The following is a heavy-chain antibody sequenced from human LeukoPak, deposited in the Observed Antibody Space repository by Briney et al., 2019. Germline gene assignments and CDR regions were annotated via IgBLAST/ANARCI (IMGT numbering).Heavy chain of an antibody. J-gene: IGHJ4*02. Sequence: ASVKVSCKASGYTFTDYAMNWVRQAPGQGLEWMGWIHPSTGNPTYAQDFTGRFVFSLDTSVSTTYLQISSLKAEDTAVYYCARAYQRLGELSLPDYWGQGTLVTVSS. V-gene: IGHV7-4-1*02. D-gene: IGHD3-16*02. CDR3: ARAYQRLGELSLPDY. CDR2: IHPSTGNP. CDR1: GYTFTDYA.